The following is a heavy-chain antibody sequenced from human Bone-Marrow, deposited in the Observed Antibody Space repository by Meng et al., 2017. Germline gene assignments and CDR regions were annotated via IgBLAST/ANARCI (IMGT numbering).Heavy chain of an antibody. Sequence: RLQRQEAGPGLVKPSEPLSLTCPVSGGSISSSSYYWGWIRQPPGKGLEWIGSIYYSGSTYYNPSLKSRVTISVDTSKNQFSLKLSSVTAADTAVYYCARAGSGIVVVLDPWGQGTLVTVSS. CDR1: GGSISSSSYY. J-gene: IGHJ5*02. V-gene: IGHV4-39*06. D-gene: IGHD2-2*01. CDR3: ARAGSGIVVVLDP. CDR2: IYYSGST.